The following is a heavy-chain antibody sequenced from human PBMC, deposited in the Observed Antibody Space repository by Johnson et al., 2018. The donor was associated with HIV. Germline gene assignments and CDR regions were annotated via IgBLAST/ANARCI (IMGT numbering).Heavy chain of an antibody. CDR2: ISYDGSNK. CDR1: GFTFDDYD. V-gene: IGHV3-30*18. D-gene: IGHD1-26*01. Sequence: QVQLVESGGGVVQPGRSLRLSCAASGFTFDDYDMSWVRQAPGKGLEWVAVISYDGSNKNYADYVKGRFTISRDNSKNTLYLQMNSLRDEDTAVYYCAKANRGSYVGHDALDIWGQGTMVTVSS. CDR3: AKANRGSYVGHDALDI. J-gene: IGHJ3*02.